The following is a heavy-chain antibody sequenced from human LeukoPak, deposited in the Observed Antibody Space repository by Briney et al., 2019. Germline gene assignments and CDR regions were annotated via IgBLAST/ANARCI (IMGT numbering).Heavy chain of an antibody. CDR3: AKEIVVVPAAMSH. V-gene: IGHV3-23*01. CDR2: ISGSGGST. CDR1: GFTFSSYG. Sequence: GGSLSLSCAASGFTFSSYGMSWVRQAPGQGLEWVSAISGSGGSTYYADSVKGRFTISRDNSKNTLYLQMNSLRAEDTAVYYCAKEIVVVPAAMSHWGQGTLVTVSS. J-gene: IGHJ4*02. D-gene: IGHD2-2*01.